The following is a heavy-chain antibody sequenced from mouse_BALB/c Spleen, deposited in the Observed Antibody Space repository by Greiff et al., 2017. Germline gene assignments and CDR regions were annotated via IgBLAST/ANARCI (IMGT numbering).Heavy chain of an antibody. CDR1: GFSLSRYS. CDR2: IWGGGST. V-gene: IGHV2-6-4*01. Sequence: VHLVESGPGLVAPSQSLSITCTVSGFSLSRYSVHWVRQPPGKGLEWLGMIWGGGSTDYNSALKSRLSISKGNYKSKVFLKMNSLQTDDTAMYYCASPYYYGSSSRYFDVWGAGTTVTVSS. J-gene: IGHJ1*01. D-gene: IGHD1-1*01. CDR3: ASPYYYGSSSRYFDV.